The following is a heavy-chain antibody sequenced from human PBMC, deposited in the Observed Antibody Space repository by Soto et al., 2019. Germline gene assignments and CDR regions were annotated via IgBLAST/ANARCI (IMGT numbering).Heavy chain of an antibody. J-gene: IGHJ4*02. CDR1: GFTFSSYE. D-gene: IGHD5-18*01. Sequence: PGGSLRLSCAASGFTFSSYEMNWVRQAPGKGLEWVSYISSSGSTIYYADSVKGRFTISRDNAKNSLYLQMNSLRAEDTAVYYCARGLFGYSSGDYWGQGTLVTVSS. CDR2: ISSSGSTI. CDR3: ARGLFGYSSGDY. V-gene: IGHV3-48*03.